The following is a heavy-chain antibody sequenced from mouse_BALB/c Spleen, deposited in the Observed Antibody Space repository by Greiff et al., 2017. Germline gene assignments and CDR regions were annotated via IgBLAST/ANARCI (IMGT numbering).Heavy chain of an antibody. Sequence: EVHLVESGPGLVKPSQSLSLTCTVTGYSITSDYAWNWIRQFPGNKLEWMGYISYSGSTSYNPSLKSRISITRDTSKNQFFLQLNSVTTEDTATYYCARRTGTSFDYWGQGTTLTVSS. CDR2: ISYSGST. D-gene: IGHD4-1*01. CDR3: ARRTGTSFDY. V-gene: IGHV3-2*02. J-gene: IGHJ2*01. CDR1: GYSITSDYA.